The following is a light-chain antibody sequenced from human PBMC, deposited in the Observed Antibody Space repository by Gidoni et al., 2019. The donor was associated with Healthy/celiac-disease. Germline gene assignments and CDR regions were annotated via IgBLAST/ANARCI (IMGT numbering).Light chain of an antibody. CDR2: GAS. V-gene: IGKV3-15*01. J-gene: IGKJ1*01. Sequence: EIVMTQSPATLSVSPGERATLSCRASQCVSSNLAWYQQQPGQAPRLLIYGASTRATGIPARFSGSGSGTEFTLTISSLQSEDLAVYYCQQYNNWPRTFGQGTKVEIK. CDR3: QQYNNWPRT. CDR1: QCVSSN.